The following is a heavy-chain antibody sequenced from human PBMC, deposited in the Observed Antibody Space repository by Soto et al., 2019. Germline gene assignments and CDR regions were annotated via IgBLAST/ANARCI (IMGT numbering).Heavy chain of an antibody. D-gene: IGHD3-22*01. CDR3: ARLTDYYDSSGYYPHFDY. V-gene: IGHV1-69*13. Sequence: SVKVSFKASGGTFSSYAISWLRQAPGQGLEWMGGIIPIFGTANYAQKFQGRVTITADESTSTAYMELSSLRSEDTAVYYCARLTDYYDSSGYYPHFDYWGQGTLVTVSS. CDR2: IIPIFGTA. CDR1: GGTFSSYA. J-gene: IGHJ4*02.